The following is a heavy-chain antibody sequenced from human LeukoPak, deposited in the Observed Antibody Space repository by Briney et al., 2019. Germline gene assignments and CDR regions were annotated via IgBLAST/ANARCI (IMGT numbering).Heavy chain of an antibody. CDR2: ISYDGSNK. Sequence: PGGSLRLSCAASGFTFSSYGMHWVRQAPGKGLEWVAVISYDGSNKYYADSVKGRFTISRDNYKNTLFLQMNSLRAEETAVYYCAKWYYWGQGTLVTVSS. CDR1: GFTFSSYG. CDR3: AKWYY. J-gene: IGHJ4*02. V-gene: IGHV3-30*18.